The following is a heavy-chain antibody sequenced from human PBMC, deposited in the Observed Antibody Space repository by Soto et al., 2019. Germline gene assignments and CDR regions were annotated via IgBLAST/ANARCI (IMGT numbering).Heavy chain of an antibody. D-gene: IGHD5-18*01. V-gene: IGHV5-51*01. CDR3: ARVGYSYGSYYYYGMDV. J-gene: IGHJ6*02. CDR1: GYSFTSYW. CDR2: IYPGDPDT. Sequence: GESLKISCKGSGYSFTSYWIGWVRQMPGKGLEWMGIIYPGDPDTRYSPSFQGQVTISADKSISTAYLQWSSLKASDTAMYYCARVGYSYGSYYYYGMDVWGQGTTVTVSS.